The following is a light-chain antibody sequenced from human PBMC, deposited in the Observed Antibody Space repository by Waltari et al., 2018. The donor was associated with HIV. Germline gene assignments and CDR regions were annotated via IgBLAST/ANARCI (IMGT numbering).Light chain of an antibody. Sequence: EILMTQSPATLSVSPGERATLSCTASQSISSNLAWYQQKPGQAPRFLIYDTSTRAAGTSDRFSGSRSGTDFTLTISSLQSEDFAVYYCQQYHNWPSYTFGQGTKLEIK. V-gene: IGKV3D-15*01. CDR1: QSISSN. J-gene: IGKJ2*01. CDR2: DTS. CDR3: QQYHNWPSYT.